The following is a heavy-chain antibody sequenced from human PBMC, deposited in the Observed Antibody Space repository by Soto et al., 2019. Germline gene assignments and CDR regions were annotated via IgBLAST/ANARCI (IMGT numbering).Heavy chain of an antibody. CDR3: ARQRYGGNYYYGMDV. D-gene: IGHD5-18*01. Sequence: PGESLKISCKGSGYGFTSYWIGWARQMPGKGLEWMGIIYPGDSDTRYSPSFQGQVTISADKSISTAYVQWSSLKASDTAMYYCARQRYGGNYYYGMDVWGQGTTVTVSS. V-gene: IGHV5-51*01. CDR1: GYGFTSYW. CDR2: IYPGDSDT. J-gene: IGHJ6*02.